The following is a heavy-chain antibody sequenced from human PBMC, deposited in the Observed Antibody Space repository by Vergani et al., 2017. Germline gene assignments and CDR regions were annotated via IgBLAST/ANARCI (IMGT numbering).Heavy chain of an antibody. Sequence: QVQLQESGPGLVKPSQTLSLTCTVSGGSISSGGYYWSWIRQHPGKGLEWIGYIYYSGSTYYNPSLKSRVTISVDTSKNQFSLKLGSVTAADTAVYYCARGAHIVVVPAAIGWFDPWGQGTLVTVSS. J-gene: IGHJ5*02. D-gene: IGHD2-2*02. CDR2: IYYSGST. V-gene: IGHV4-31*03. CDR3: ARGAHIVVVPAAIGWFDP. CDR1: GGSISSGGYY.